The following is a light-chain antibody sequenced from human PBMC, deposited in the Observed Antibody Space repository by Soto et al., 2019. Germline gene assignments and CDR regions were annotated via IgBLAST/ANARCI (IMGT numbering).Light chain of an antibody. Sequence: QSVLTQPPSVSGAPGQRVTISCTGSSSNIGAGYVVHWYQQLPGTAPKLLIYGNSNRPSGVPDRFSGSKSGTSASLAITGLQAEDEADYYCQSYDGSLSGWVFGGGTKLTVL. CDR3: QSYDGSLSGWV. V-gene: IGLV1-40*01. CDR2: GNS. CDR1: SSNIGAGYV. J-gene: IGLJ3*02.